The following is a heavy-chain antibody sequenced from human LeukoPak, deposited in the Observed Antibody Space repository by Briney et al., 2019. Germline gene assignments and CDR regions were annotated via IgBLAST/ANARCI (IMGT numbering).Heavy chain of an antibody. CDR3: ARGQHDFDP. J-gene: IGHJ5*02. D-gene: IGHD2-21*01. Sequence: SETLSLTCTVSGGSINSYYWTWIRRPAGKRLEWIGRIYSSGSTNYNPSLKSRVTMSVDTSKNQFSLKLTSVTAADTAVYYCARGQHDFDPWGQGTLVTVSS. V-gene: IGHV4-4*07. CDR2: IYSSGST. CDR1: GGSINSYY.